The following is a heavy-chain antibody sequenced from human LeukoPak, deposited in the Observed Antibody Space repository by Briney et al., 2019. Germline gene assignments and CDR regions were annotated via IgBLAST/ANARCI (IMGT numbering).Heavy chain of an antibody. Sequence: SVKVSCKASLGTFNDLASNRLRQAPGQGLEWLGRIIPILGIANYAQKFQGRVTITADKSTNTGYMEMSSLRSEDTAVYYCARDGGYCYNTYCYQAFDIWGQGTMVTVSS. V-gene: IGHV1-69*04. CDR3: ARDGGYCYNTYCYQAFDI. CDR1: LGTFNDLA. D-gene: IGHD2-2*01. J-gene: IGHJ3*02. CDR2: IIPILGIA.